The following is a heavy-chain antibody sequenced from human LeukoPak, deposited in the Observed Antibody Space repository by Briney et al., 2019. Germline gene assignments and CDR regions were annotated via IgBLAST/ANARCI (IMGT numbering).Heavy chain of an antibody. J-gene: IGHJ4*02. CDR2: INWNGGST. CDR1: GFTFDDYE. CDR3: TTGPYYFDY. Sequence: PGGSLRLSCVASGFTFDDYEMSWVRQAPGKGLEWVSGINWNGGSTGYADSVKGRFTISRDDSKNTLYLQMNSLKTEDTAVYYCTTGPYYFDYWGQGTLVTVSS. V-gene: IGHV3-20*04.